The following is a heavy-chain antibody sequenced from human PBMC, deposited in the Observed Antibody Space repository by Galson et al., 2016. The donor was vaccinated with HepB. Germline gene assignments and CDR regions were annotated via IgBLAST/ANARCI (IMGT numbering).Heavy chain of an antibody. D-gene: IGHD2/OR15-2a*01. Sequence: SCKASGYTFTSYYMHWVRQAPGQGLEWMGIINPSGGSTSYAQKFQGRVTMTRDTSTGPVYTELSSLRSEDTAVYYCAGRRVPNYFRYYYHGMDVWGQGTTVTVSS. CDR1: GYTFTSYY. CDR3: AGRRVPNYFRYYYHGMDV. J-gene: IGHJ6*02. CDR2: INPSGGST. V-gene: IGHV1-46*01.